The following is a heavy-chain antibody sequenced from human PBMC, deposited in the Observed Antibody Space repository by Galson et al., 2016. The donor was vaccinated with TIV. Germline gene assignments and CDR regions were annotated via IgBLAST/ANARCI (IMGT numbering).Heavy chain of an antibody. D-gene: IGHD3-22*01. CDR3: ARISGYYDNSGYYSPRNFDY. Sequence: PALVKPTQTLTLTCTFSGFSLSDSGMCVTWIRQPPGKALEWLARIDWDDDIYYTYRTSLKTRLTISKDTSKNRVVLTLTNVAPVDTATYYCARISGYYDNSGYYSPRNFDYWGQGTLVTVSS. J-gene: IGHJ4*02. V-gene: IGHV2-70*11. CDR2: IDWDDDI. CDR1: GFSLSDSGMC.